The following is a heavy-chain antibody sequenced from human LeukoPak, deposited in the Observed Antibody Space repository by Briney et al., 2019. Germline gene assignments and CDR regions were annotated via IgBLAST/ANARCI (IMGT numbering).Heavy chain of an antibody. D-gene: IGHD2-15*01. CDR3: VRDRGYCSGGTCYALWDY. V-gene: IGHV3-7*01. Sequence: GGSLRLSCAASGFTFSNYWMTWVRQAPGKGLEWVAHIKEDGGEKHYVDPVKGRFTISRDSAKNSLYLQMNSLRAEDTAMYYCVRDRGYCSGGTCYALWDYWGQGTLVTVSS. CDR2: IKEDGGEK. CDR1: GFTFSNYW. J-gene: IGHJ4*02.